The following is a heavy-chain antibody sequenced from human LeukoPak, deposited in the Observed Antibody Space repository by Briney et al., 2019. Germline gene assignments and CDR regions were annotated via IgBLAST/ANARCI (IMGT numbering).Heavy chain of an antibody. Sequence: PSETLSLTCTVSGGSISPYYWSWIRQPPGKGLEWIGYIYYSGSTKYNPSLGGRVSFSVDTSKNEFSLRLTSVTAEDTAVYYCPRISEGSGWYFLLDYWGQGTLVTVSS. D-gene: IGHD6-19*01. CDR3: PRISEGSGWYFLLDY. CDR2: IYYSGST. J-gene: IGHJ4*02. CDR1: GGSISPYY. V-gene: IGHV4-59*01.